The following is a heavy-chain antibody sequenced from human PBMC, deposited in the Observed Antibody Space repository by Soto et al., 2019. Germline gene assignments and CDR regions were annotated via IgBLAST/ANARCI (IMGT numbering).Heavy chain of an antibody. V-gene: IGHV3-11*01. D-gene: IGHD6-13*01. Sequence: GGSLRLSCAASGFTFSDYYMSWIRQAPGKGLEWVSYISSSGASIYYADSVKGRFTISRDNAENSLSLQMNSLRAEDTAVYYCVRGGWSRSGGIAASWGQGTLVTVSS. CDR3: VRGGWSRSGGIAAS. J-gene: IGHJ5*02. CDR1: GFTFSDYY. CDR2: ISSSGASI.